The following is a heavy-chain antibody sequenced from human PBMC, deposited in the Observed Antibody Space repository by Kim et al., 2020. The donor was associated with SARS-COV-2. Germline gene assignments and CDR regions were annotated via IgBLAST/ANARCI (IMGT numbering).Heavy chain of an antibody. V-gene: IGHV3-66*01. CDR2: IYSGGST. CDR3: ARAAAAGNYYYYYMDV. D-gene: IGHD6-13*01. J-gene: IGHJ6*03. Sequence: GGSLRLSCAASGFTVSSNYMSWVRQAPGKGLEWVSVIYSGGSTYYADSVKGRFTISRDNSKNTLYLQMNSLRAEDTAVYYCARAAAAGNYYYYYMDVWGKGTTVTVSS. CDR1: GFTVSSNY.